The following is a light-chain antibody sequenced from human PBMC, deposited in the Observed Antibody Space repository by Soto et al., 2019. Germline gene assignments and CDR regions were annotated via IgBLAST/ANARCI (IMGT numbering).Light chain of an antibody. V-gene: IGKV3-15*01. CDR3: QQYNTGWT. CDR1: RYVSSN. CDR2: GAS. Sequence: EIVMTQSPATLSVSPGERATLSCRARRYVSSNLAWYQQKPGQAPRLLIYGASTRATGIPARFSGSGSGTEFTLTISSLQSEVLGVYYCQQYNTGWTFGQGTKVEIK. J-gene: IGKJ1*01.